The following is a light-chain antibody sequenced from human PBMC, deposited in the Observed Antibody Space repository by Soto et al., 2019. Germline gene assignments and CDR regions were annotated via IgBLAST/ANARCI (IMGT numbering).Light chain of an antibody. CDR3: QQYYSTPRT. CDR1: QSVLYSSNNKNY. V-gene: IGKV4-1*01. Sequence: DIVMIQSPDSLAVSLGERATINCKSSQSVLYSSNNKNYLAWYQQKPGQPPKLLIYWASTRESGVPDRFSGSGSGTDFTLTISSLQAEDVAVYYCQQYYSTPRTFGGGTKVDIK. CDR2: WAS. J-gene: IGKJ4*01.